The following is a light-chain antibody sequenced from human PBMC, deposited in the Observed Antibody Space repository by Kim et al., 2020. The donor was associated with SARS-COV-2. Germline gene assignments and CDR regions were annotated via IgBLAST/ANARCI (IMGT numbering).Light chain of an antibody. CDR1: QSISSY. CDR2: VAS. CDR3: QQSYSTPFT. Sequence: ASVGDRVTITCRASQSISSYLNWYQQKPGKAPKFLIYVASNLQSGVPSRFSGSGSGTDFTLTISSLQPEDFATYFCQQSYSTPFTFGGGTKVDIK. V-gene: IGKV1-39*01. J-gene: IGKJ4*01.